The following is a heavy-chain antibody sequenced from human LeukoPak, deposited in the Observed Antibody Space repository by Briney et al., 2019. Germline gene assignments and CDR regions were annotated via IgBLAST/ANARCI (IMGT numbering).Heavy chain of an antibody. V-gene: IGHV3-23*01. J-gene: IGHJ4*02. CDR3: VRHSTGAS. D-gene: IGHD2-15*01. CDR2: ISESGGNT. CDR1: GFTFSSDT. Sequence: GGSLRLSCIASGFTFSSDTMAWVRQSPGKGLEWVSGISESGGNTYYRDSVKGRFTISRDNSKNTLYLQMNSLRVEDTATYYCVRHSTGASWGQGTPVTVSS.